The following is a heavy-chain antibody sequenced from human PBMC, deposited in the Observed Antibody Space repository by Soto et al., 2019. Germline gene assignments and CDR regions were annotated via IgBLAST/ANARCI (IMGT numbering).Heavy chain of an antibody. CDR2: IYSGGST. CDR3: AREVAVAGNWFDP. Sequence: PGGSLRLSCAASGFTVSSNYMSWVRQAPGKGLEWVSVIYSGGSTYYADSVKGRFTISRDNAKNSLYLQMNSLRAEDTAVYYCAREVAVAGNWFDPWGQGTLVTVSS. CDR1: GFTVSSNY. V-gene: IGHV3-53*01. D-gene: IGHD6-19*01. J-gene: IGHJ5*02.